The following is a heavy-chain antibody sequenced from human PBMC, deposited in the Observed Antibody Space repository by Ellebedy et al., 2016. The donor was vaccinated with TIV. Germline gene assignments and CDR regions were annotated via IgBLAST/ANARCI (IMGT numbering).Heavy chain of an antibody. CDR1: GGSVSSGSHY. Sequence: SETLSLTCTVSGGSVSSGSHYWNWIRQPPGKGLEWIGYSYYIGTTSYNPSLKSRVTISEDTPKNQFSLRLISVTAADTAVYYCAGGSYTPYGMDVWGRGTAVIVSS. J-gene: IGHJ6*02. V-gene: IGHV4-61*01. CDR3: AGGSYTPYGMDV. D-gene: IGHD3-10*01. CDR2: SYYIGTT.